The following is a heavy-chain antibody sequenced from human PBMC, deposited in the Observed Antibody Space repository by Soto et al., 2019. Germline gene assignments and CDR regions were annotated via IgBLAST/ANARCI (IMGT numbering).Heavy chain of an antibody. J-gene: IGHJ2*01. V-gene: IGHV3-30*18. CDR1: GFTFSSYG. Sequence: GGSLRLSCAASGFTFSSYGMHWVRQAPGKGLEWVAVISYDGSNKYYADSVKGRFTISRDNSKNTLYLQMNSLRAEDTAVYYCAKDPTVTTSPSWYFDLWGRGTLVTVSS. CDR2: ISYDGSNK. CDR3: AKDPTVTTSPSWYFDL. D-gene: IGHD4-17*01.